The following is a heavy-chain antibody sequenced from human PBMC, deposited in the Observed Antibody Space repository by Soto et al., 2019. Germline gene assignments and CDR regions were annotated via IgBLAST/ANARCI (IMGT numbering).Heavy chain of an antibody. V-gene: IGHV1-2*02. CDR2: INPNSGGT. Sequence: ASVKVSCTASGYSFTGYYMHWLRQAPGQGLEWMGWINPNSGGTKYAQKFHGRVTMTRDTSVSSAYMELSRLISDDTAVYYCARPYGAYSSDWLFALWGQGTLVTVSS. J-gene: IGHJ1*01. CDR1: GYSFTGYY. D-gene: IGHD6-19*01. CDR3: ARPYGAYSSDWLFAL.